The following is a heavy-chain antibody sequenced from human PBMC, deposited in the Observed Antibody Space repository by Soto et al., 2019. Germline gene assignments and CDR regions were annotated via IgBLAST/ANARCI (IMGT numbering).Heavy chain of an antibody. J-gene: IGHJ4*02. CDR2: INADNGDS. D-gene: IGHD1-26*01. CDR1: GYAFTSYT. CDR3: ARDTGSGLRVEPGIFEY. V-gene: IGHV1-3*01. Sequence: QVQLVQSGAEVKKPGASVTVSCNPSGYAFTSYTMHWVRQAPGQGLEWMGWINADNGDSKYSQKFQGRVTITRDTSASIAYMELSSLRSEDTAVYYCARDTGSGLRVEPGIFEYWGQGTLVTVSS.